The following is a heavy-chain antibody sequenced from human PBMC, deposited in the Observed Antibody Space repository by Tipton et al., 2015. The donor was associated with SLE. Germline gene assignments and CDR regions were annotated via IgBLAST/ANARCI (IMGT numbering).Heavy chain of an antibody. CDR3: ARLSTDYADRSGYGYFDR. J-gene: IGHJ4*02. V-gene: IGHV4-38-2*01. CDR1: DYSISSTYY. Sequence: TLSLTCVVSDYSISSTYYWGWIRPPPGKGRGWIGNIYHTGTTHYIPSLKSRVTISIDTSKNNFSLKMTAVTAADTAVYYCARLSTDYADRSGYGYFDRWGQGTLVTVSS. D-gene: IGHD3-22*01. CDR2: IYHTGTT.